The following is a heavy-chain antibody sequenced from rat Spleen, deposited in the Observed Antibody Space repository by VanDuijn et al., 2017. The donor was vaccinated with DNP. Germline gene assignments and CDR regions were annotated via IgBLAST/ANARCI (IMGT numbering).Heavy chain of an antibody. CDR1: EFTFSRSD. CDR2: ISYEGSST. V-gene: IGHV5-22*01. J-gene: IGHJ2*01. CDR3: TRSLSYTYYGYFDY. D-gene: IGHD1-9*01. Sequence: EVQLVESGGGLVQPGRSLKISCVASEFTFSRSDVAWVRQAPTRGLEWVASISYEGSSTYYGDSVKGRFTISRDNAKSTLYLQMNSLQADDTGTYYCTRSLSYTYYGYFDYWGQGVMVTVSS.